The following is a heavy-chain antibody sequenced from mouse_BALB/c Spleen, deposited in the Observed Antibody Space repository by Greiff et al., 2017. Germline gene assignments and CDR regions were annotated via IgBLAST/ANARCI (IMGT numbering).Heavy chain of an antibody. CDR1: GYAFSSSW. V-gene: IGHV1-82*01. Sequence: QVQLKESGPELVKPGASVKISCKASGYAFSSSWMNWVKQRPGQGLEWIGRIYPGDGDTNYNGKFKGKATLTADKSSSTAYMQLSSLTSVDSAVYFCARSRGDAMDYWGQGTSVTVSA. CDR2: IYPGDGDT. CDR3: ARSRGDAMDY. J-gene: IGHJ4*01.